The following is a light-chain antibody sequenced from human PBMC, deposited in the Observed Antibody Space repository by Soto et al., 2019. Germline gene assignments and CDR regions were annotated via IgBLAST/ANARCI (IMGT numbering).Light chain of an antibody. Sequence: QSALTQPASVSGSPGQSITISCTGTSSDVGAYNYVSWYQQHPGKAPKLMIYDVRYRPSGVSNRFSGSKSDNTASLTIAGLQAEDEADYYCSSYTSSDTLVFGGGTKLTVL. CDR1: SSDVGAYNY. V-gene: IGLV2-14*03. CDR3: SSYTSSDTLV. CDR2: DVR. J-gene: IGLJ2*01.